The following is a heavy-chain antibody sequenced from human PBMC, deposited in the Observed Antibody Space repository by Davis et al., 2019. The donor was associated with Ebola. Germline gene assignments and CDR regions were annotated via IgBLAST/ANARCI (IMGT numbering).Heavy chain of an antibody. CDR1: GNSFSSHW. CDR3: ATLRRTITGMDDGFDI. Sequence: GESLKISCQDSGNSFSSHWIGWVCQMPGKGLEWMGIIFTGDSDTRYRPSFRGQVTISADKSFKTAFLQWSSLKASDTARYYCATLRRTITGMDDGFDIWGQGTMVTVSS. V-gene: IGHV5-51*01. J-gene: IGHJ3*02. CDR2: IFTGDSDT. D-gene: IGHD1-20*01.